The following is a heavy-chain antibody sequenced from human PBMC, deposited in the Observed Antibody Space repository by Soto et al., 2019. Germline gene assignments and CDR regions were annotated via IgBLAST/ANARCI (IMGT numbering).Heavy chain of an antibody. Sequence: QGHLVQSGAEVKKPGASVKVSCKASDYTFDSYGINWVRQAPGQGLEWMGWISPYNGNPKYAQKFQGRVTMTTDTSTTTAYMELRSLRSDDTAVYYCARNPSTSWPPLYGMDVWGQGTMVTVSS. CDR2: ISPYNGNP. V-gene: IGHV1-18*01. J-gene: IGHJ6*02. CDR1: DYTFDSYG. CDR3: ARNPSTSWPPLYGMDV.